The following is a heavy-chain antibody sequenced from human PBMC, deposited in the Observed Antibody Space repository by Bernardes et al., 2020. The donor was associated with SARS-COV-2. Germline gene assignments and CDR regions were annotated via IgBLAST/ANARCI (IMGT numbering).Heavy chain of an antibody. J-gene: IGHJ5*02. CDR3: ATSRQQLVANWFDP. D-gene: IGHD6-13*01. CDR1: GYTLTELS. V-gene: IGHV1-24*01. CDR2: FDPEDGET. Sequence: ASVKVSCKVSGYTLTELSMHWVRQAPGKGLEWMGGFDPEDGETIYAQTFQGRVTMTEDTSTDTAYMELSSLRSEDTAVYYCATSRQQLVANWFDPWGQGTLVTVSS.